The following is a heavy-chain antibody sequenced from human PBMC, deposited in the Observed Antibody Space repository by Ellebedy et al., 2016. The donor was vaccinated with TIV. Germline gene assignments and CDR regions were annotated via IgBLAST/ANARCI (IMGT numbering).Heavy chain of an antibody. CDR3: ARDRLSTMAEEDYGMDV. CDR2: IIPILGIA. J-gene: IGHJ6*02. CDR1: GGTFSSYA. V-gene: IGHV1-69*04. D-gene: IGHD3-10*01. Sequence: SVKVSCXASGGTFSSYAISWVRQAPGQGLEWMGRIIPILGIANYAQKFQGRVTITADESTSTAYMELSSLRSEDTAVYYCARDRLSTMAEEDYGMDVWGQGTTVTVSS.